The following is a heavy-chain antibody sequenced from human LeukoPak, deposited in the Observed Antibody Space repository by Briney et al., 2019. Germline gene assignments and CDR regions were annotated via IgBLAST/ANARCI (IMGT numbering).Heavy chain of an antibody. J-gene: IGHJ4*02. CDR3: ARDGPGY. CDR2: ITTSSSYI. Sequence: GGSLRLSCAASGFTFSRYSLNWVRQAPGKGLEWVSSITTSSSYIYYADSVKGRFTISRDNARNSLYLQMNSLRVEDTAVYYCARDGPGYWGQGTLVTVSS. CDR1: GFTFSRYS. V-gene: IGHV3-21*01.